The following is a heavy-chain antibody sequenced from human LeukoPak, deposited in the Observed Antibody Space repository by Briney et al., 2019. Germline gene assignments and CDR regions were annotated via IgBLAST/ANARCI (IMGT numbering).Heavy chain of an antibody. CDR1: GGSISSYY. V-gene: IGHV4-59*01. D-gene: IGHD2-21*02. CDR2: IYYSGST. Sequence: SETLSLTCTVSGGSISSYYWSWIRQPPGKGLEWIGYIYYSGSTNYNPSLKSRFTISVDTSKNQFFLKLSSVTAADTAMYYCARTAYCGSDCIYDAFDIWGQGTMVTVSS. CDR3: ARTAYCGSDCIYDAFDI. J-gene: IGHJ3*02.